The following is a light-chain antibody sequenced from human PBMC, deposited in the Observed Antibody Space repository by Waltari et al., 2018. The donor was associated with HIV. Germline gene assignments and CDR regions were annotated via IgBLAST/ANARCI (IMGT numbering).Light chain of an antibody. CDR2: EVS. CDR3: CSYAGSSTFYV. V-gene: IGLV2-23*02. CDR1: SSDVGSYNL. J-gene: IGLJ1*01. Sequence: QSALTQPASVSGSPGPSITTSGTGTSSDVGSYNLVSWYQQHPGKAPKLMIYEVSKRPSGVSNRFSGSKSGNTASLTISGLQAEDEADYYCCSYAGSSTFYVFGTGTKVTVL.